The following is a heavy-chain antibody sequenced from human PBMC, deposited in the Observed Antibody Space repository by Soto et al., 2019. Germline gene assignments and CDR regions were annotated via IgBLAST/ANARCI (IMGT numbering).Heavy chain of an antibody. CDR2: IIPSFATG. D-gene: IGHD3-10*01. J-gene: IGHJ6*02. CDR3: ARSYYGSGSYWFYGMDV. CDR1: GGTFGNSA. Sequence: QVQLVQSGAEVKKPGSSVKVSCKASGGTFGNSAISWVRQAPGQGLEWMGWIIPSFATGNSAPEFQGRLTITADKSTTTADMELSSLRSEDTAVYYCARSYYGSGSYWFYGMDVWGQGTTVTVS. V-gene: IGHV1-69*06.